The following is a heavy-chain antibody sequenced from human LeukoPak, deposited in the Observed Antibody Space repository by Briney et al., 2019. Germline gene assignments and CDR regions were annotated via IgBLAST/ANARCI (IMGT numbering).Heavy chain of an antibody. J-gene: IGHJ4*02. CDR2: ISSSISTI. CDR1: GFTFSSYS. D-gene: IGHD2-15*01. CDR3: ARAGYCSGGTCVYYFDY. V-gene: IGHV3-48*01. Sequence: GGSLRLSCAASGFTFSSYSMNWVRQAPGKGLEWVSYISSSISTIYYADSVKGRFTISRDNSKNTLYLQMNSLRAEDTAVYYCARAGYCSGGTCVYYFDYWGQGTLVTFSS.